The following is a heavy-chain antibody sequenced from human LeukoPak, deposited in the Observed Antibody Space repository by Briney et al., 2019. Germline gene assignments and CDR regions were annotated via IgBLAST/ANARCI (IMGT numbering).Heavy chain of an antibody. CDR1: GFTFSSYN. CDR2: ISSSGSTI. V-gene: IGHV3-48*03. CDR3: ARDPYNGNYGDSYYYYMDV. Sequence: GGSLRLSCAASGFTFSSYNMNWVRQAPGKGLEWVSYISSSGSTIYYADSVKGRFTISRDNAKNSLYLQMNSLRAEDTAIYYCARDPYNGNYGDSYYYYMDVWGKGTTVTISS. D-gene: IGHD1-26*01. J-gene: IGHJ6*03.